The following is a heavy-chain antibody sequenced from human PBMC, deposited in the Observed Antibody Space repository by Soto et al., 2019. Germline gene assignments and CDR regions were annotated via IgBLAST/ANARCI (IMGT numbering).Heavy chain of an antibody. CDR1: GFDFGSFG. V-gene: IGHV1-58*02. CDR3: SADHPHMAMGWPV. D-gene: IGHD1-26*01. J-gene: IGHJ6*02. CDR2: IVVVSGST. Sequence: SVKVSCKASGFDFGSFGIQFLRQTRGRGLEWIGWIVVVSGSTNYARQFQGRVAISRDMSSSTAYLDLYDLKSDDTAVYFCSADHPHMAMGWPVWGQETTVTVPS.